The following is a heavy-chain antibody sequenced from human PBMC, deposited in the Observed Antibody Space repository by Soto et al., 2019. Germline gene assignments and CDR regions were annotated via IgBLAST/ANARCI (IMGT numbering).Heavy chain of an antibody. CDR1: GGSISSYY. D-gene: IGHD3-22*01. J-gene: IGHJ4*02. CDR2: IHYSGTT. V-gene: IGHV4-59*06. Sequence: PSETLSLTCTVSGGSISSYYLSWIRQPPRKGLEWIGYIHYSGTTYYNPSLESRVTISADTSENQFSLKVNSVTVADTAVYYCASTYYTGSSGPFDYWGQGTLVTVSS. CDR3: ASTYYTGSSGPFDY.